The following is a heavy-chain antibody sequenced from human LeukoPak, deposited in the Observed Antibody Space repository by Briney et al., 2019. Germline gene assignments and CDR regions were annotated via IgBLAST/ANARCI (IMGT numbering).Heavy chain of an antibody. CDR2: INPNSGGT. CDR1: GYTFTCYY. CDR3: ARVPITMVRGVIWWFDP. V-gene: IGHV1-2*02. Sequence: ASVKVSCKASGYTFTCYYMHWVRQAPGQGLEWMGWINPNSGGTNYAQKFQGRVTMTRDTSISTAYMELSRLRSDDTAVYYWARVPITMVRGVIWWFDPWGQGTLVTVSS. D-gene: IGHD3-10*01. J-gene: IGHJ5*02.